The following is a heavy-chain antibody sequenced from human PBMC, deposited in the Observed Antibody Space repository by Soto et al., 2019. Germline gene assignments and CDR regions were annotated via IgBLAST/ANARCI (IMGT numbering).Heavy chain of an antibody. D-gene: IGHD1-20*01. CDR1: GGTFSSYA. J-gene: IGHJ4*02. V-gene: IGHV1-69*13. CDR3: ARGLYNPSDY. CDR2: IIPIFGTA. Sequence: ASVKVSCKASGGTFSSYAINWVRQAPGQGLEWMGGIIPIFGTANYAQKFQGRVTITADESTSTAYMELSSLRSEDTAVYYCARGLYNPSDYWGQGTLVTVSS.